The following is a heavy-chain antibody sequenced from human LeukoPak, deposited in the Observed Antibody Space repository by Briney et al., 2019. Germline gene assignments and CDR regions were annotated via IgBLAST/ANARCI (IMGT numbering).Heavy chain of an antibody. Sequence: SETLSLTCTVSGGSIRSSSYYWGWIRQPPGKGLEWIGSIYYSGSTYYNASLKSRGTISVDTSKNQFSLKLNSVTAADTAVYFCARQVVAVAGTGYFDYWGQGTVVTASS. CDR3: ARQVVAVAGTGYFDY. CDR2: IYYSGST. CDR1: GGSIRSSSYY. D-gene: IGHD6-19*01. J-gene: IGHJ4*03. V-gene: IGHV4-39*01.